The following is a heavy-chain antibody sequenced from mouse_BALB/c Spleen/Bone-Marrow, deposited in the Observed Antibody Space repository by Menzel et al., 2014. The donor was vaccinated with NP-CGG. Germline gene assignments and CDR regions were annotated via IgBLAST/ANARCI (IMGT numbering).Heavy chain of an antibody. V-gene: IGHV2-4*02. CDR1: GFSVISYG. D-gene: IGHD2-1*01. Sequence: VMLVESGPGLVQPSQSLFITCTVSGFSVISYGVHWVRQPPGKGLEWLGVIWSGGSTDYNAAFISRLSISKDNSKSQVFFKMNSLQADDTAIYYCARNDDGNPHYAMDYWGQGTSVTVSS. CDR2: IWSGGST. CDR3: ARNDDGNPHYAMDY. J-gene: IGHJ4*01.